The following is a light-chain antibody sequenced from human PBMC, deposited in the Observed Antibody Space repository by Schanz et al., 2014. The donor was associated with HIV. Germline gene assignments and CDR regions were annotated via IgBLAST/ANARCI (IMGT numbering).Light chain of an antibody. J-gene: IGLJ2*01. V-gene: IGLV2-14*03. CDR3: GSYTGSSPLGV. CDR2: DVS. CDR1: SSDIGPYTY. Sequence: QSALTQPASVSGSPGQSIPISCTGTSSDIGPYTYVSGYQHHPVKAPKLIIYDVSSRPSGLSNRFYGSKSGNTASLTISGLQTEDEGDYYCGSYTGSSPLGVFGGGTKVTVL.